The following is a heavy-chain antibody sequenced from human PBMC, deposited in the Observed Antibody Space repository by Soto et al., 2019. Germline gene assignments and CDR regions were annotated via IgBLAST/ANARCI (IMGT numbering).Heavy chain of an antibody. V-gene: IGHV4-39*02. CDR3: ARFFGNPFDV. Sequence: QLQLQESGPGLVKPSETLSLTCSVSGGSISTDSYNWDWIRQSPGKGLEWIGTIYYDGTPSYNPSLKSQVTISVDTSRNHFSLKVKSVTAADTAMYYFARFFGNPFDVWGQGTMVKVSS. CDR1: GGSISTDSYN. J-gene: IGHJ3*01. D-gene: IGHD3-3*01. CDR2: IYYDGTP.